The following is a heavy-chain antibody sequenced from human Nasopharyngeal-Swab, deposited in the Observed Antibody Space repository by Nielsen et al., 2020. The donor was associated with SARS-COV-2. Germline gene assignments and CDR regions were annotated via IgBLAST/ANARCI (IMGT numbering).Heavy chain of an antibody. CDR2: IDEHGSTI. CDR1: GFTFSSYW. J-gene: IGHJ5*02. V-gene: IGHV3-74*01. CDR3: GRDLGGRFST. D-gene: IGHD3-16*01. Sequence: GESLKISCAASGFTFSSYWMSWVRQAPGKGLVWVSRIDEHGSTINHADSVEGRFTISRDNAKNTLFLQMNSLRAEDTAVYYCGRDLGGRFSTWGQGTLVTVSS.